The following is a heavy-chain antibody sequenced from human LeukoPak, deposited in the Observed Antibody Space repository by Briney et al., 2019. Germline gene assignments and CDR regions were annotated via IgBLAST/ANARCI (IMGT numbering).Heavy chain of an antibody. CDR3: ARHGAGIAAAGTTSEFDY. D-gene: IGHD6-13*01. Sequence: SETLSLTCTVSGDSFSSGYWSWIRQPPGKGLEWIGYTSYSDSTRYSPSLKSRVTMSIDTSMNQFSLKVTSVTAADTAVYYCARHGAGIAAAGTTSEFDYWGQGTLVTVSS. CDR2: TSYSDST. CDR1: GDSFSSGY. J-gene: IGHJ4*02. V-gene: IGHV4-59*01.